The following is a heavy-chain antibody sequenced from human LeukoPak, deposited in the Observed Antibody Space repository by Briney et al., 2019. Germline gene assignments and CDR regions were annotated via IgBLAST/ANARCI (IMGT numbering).Heavy chain of an antibody. CDR2: IYPGDSDT. V-gene: IGHV5-51*01. CDR1: GYSFTSYC. D-gene: IGHD3-3*01. J-gene: IGHJ5*02. CDR3: ARGQETYYDFWSGYRFGWFDP. Sequence: GESLKISCKGSGYSFTSYCIGWVRQMPGKGLEWMGIIYPGDSDTRYSPSFQGQVTISADKSISTAYLQWSSLEASDTAMYYCARGQETYYDFWSGYRFGWFDPWGQGTLVTVSS.